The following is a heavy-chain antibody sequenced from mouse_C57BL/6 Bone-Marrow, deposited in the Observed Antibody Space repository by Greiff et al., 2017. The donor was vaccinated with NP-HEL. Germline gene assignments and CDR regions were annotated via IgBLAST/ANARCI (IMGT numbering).Heavy chain of an antibody. CDR1: GFTFSDYG. V-gene: IGHV5-17*01. CDR3: ARGYDYDVWFAY. CDR2: ISSGSSTI. D-gene: IGHD2-4*01. Sequence: EVKLVESGGGLVKPGGSLKLSCAASGFTFSDYGMHWVRQAPEKGLEWVAYISSGSSTIYYADTVKGRFTFSRDHAKNTLFLQMTSLRSEDTAMYYCARGYDYDVWFAYWGQGTLVTVSA. J-gene: IGHJ3*01.